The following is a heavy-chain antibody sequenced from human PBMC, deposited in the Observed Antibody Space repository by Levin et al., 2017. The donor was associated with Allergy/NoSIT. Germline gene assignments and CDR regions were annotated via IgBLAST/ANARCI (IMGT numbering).Heavy chain of an antibody. CDR2: VNTDGTIT. Sequence: EASVKVSCAASGFTFSTYWMHWVRQAPGKGLVWVSRVNTDGTITTYADSVRGRFTISRDDAKKTVSLQMDSLRSEDTAIYYCTTGGDSYSLGYWGQGTLVTVSS. D-gene: IGHD3-10*01. V-gene: IGHV3-74*01. CDR1: GFTFSTYW. J-gene: IGHJ4*02. CDR3: TTGGDSYSLGY.